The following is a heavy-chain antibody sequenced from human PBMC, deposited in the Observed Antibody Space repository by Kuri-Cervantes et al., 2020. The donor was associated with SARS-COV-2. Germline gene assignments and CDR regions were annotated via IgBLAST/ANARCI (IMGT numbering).Heavy chain of an antibody. Sequence: GESLKISCAASGFTFSSYGMHWVRQAPGKGLEWVSYISSSSSTIYYADSVKGRFTISRDNAKNSLYLQMNSLRAEDTAVYYCARAGIDSGWYYGMDVWGQGTTVTVSS. J-gene: IGHJ6*02. CDR2: ISSSSSTI. V-gene: IGHV3-48*01. CDR1: GFTFSSYG. CDR3: ARAGIDSGWYYGMDV. D-gene: IGHD6-19*01.